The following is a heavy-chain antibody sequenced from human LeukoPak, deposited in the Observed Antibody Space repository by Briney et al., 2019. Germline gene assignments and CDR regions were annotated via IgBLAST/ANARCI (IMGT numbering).Heavy chain of an antibody. CDR3: ARDVYGSGSYSQYYYYMDV. CDR2: IYYSGST. D-gene: IGHD3-10*01. CDR1: GGSISSSSYY. V-gene: IGHV4-39*02. Sequence: PSETLSLTCTVSGGSISSSSYYWGWIRQPPGKGLEWIGSIYYSGSTYYNPSLKSRVTISVDTSKNQFSLKLSSATAADTAVYYCARDVYGSGSYSQYYYYMDVWGKGTTVTISS. J-gene: IGHJ6*03.